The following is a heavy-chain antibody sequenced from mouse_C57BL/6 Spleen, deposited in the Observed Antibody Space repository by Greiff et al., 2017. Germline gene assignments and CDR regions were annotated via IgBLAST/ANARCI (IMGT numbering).Heavy chain of an antibody. Sequence: VQLKESGPELVKPGASVKMSCKASGYTFTDYNMHWVKQSHGKSLEWIGYINPNNGGTSYNQKFKGKATLTVNKSSSTAYMELRSLTSEDSAVYYCARECIYYDYDAYARDYGGQGTSVTVSS. J-gene: IGHJ4*01. D-gene: IGHD2-4*01. CDR2: INPNNGGT. CDR1: GYTFTDYN. V-gene: IGHV1-22*01. CDR3: ARECIYYDYDAYARDY.